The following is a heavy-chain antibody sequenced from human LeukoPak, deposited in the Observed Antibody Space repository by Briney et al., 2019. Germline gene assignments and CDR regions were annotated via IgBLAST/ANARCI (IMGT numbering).Heavy chain of an antibody. D-gene: IGHD4-17*01. CDR1: GGSISSYY. CDR3: ARRRDYGDYCYFDL. J-gene: IGHJ2*01. Sequence: PSETLSLTCTVSGGSISSYYWSWIRQPPGKGLEWIGHIYYSGSTNYNPSLKSRVTISVDTSKDQFSLKLSSVTAADTAVYYCARRRDYGDYCYFDLWGRGTLVTVSS. V-gene: IGHV4-59*08. CDR2: IYYSGST.